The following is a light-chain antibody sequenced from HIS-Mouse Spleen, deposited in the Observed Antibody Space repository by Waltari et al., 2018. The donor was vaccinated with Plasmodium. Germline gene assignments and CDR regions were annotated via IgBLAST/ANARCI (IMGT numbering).Light chain of an antibody. V-gene: IGKV3-15*01. Sequence: DIVITHSPATLSVSPGERATLACRASQSVSSNLAWYQQKPGQAPRLLIYSASTSATGIPARFSGSWSGTEFTLTISSMQSEDFAVYYCQQYNNWPPSITFGQGTRLEIK. CDR3: QQYNNWPPSIT. CDR2: SAS. CDR1: QSVSSN. J-gene: IGKJ5*01.